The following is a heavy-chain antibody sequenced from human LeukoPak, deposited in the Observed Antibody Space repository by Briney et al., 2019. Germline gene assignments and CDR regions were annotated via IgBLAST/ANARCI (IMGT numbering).Heavy chain of an antibody. V-gene: IGHV3-7*01. D-gene: IGHD2-8*02. J-gene: IGHJ4*02. Sequence: GGSLRLSCTASGFPFQSYWMNWVRQAPGKGLELVANINADGSDKYFMDPVKGRFSISRDNANNRLYLQMASLRAEDTAVYYCMPGRGYWGQGTLVAVSS. CDR3: MPGRGY. CDR2: INADGSDK. CDR1: GFPFQSYW.